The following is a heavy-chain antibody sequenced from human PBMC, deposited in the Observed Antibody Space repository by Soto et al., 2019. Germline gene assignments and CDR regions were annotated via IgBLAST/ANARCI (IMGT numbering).Heavy chain of an antibody. V-gene: IGHV4-59*01. D-gene: IGHD6-13*01. J-gene: IGHJ6*02. CDR2: IYYSGST. CDR3: ARGGSSWYYYGMDV. Sequence: SETLSLTCTVSGGSISSYYWSWIRQPPGKGLEWIGYIYYSGSTNYNPSLKSRVTISVDTSKNQFSLKLSSVTAADTAVYYCARGGSSWYYYGMDVWGQGTTVTVSS. CDR1: GGSISSYY.